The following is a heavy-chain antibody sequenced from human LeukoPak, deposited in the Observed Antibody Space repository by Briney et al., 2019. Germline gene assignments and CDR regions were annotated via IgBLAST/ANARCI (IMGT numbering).Heavy chain of an antibody. CDR3: AAYGDYYYNGMDV. V-gene: IGHV1-69*13. CDR2: IIPIFGTA. D-gene: IGHD4/OR15-4a*01. Sequence: GASVKVSCKASGGTFSSYAISWVRQAPGQGLEWMGGIIPIFGTANYAQKFQGRVTITADESTSTAYMELRSLRSDDTAVYYCAAYGDYYYNGMDVWGQGTTVTVSS. CDR1: GGTFSSYA. J-gene: IGHJ6*02.